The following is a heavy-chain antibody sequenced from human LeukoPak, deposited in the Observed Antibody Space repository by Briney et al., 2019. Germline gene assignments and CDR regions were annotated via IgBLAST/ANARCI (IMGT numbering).Heavy chain of an antibody. CDR3: ARKDSGRYINPFEY. D-gene: IGHD3-10*01. V-gene: IGHV3-30*04. Sequence: GGSLRLSCAASGFTFSSYAMHWVRQAPGKGLEWVAVTSYDGNIKYYADSVKGRFTISRDNSKNTLYLQMNSLRAEDTAVYYCARKDSGRYINPFEYWGQGALVTVSS. J-gene: IGHJ4*02. CDR2: TSYDGNIK. CDR1: GFTFSSYA.